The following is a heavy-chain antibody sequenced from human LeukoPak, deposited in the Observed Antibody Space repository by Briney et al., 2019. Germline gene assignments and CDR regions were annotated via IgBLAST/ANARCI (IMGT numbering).Heavy chain of an antibody. CDR1: GGSISSSSYY. V-gene: IGHV4-39*07. J-gene: IGHJ6*02. D-gene: IGHD6-19*01. CDR3: ARGSGYSSGWYDYYYYYGMDV. CDR2: ISYSGST. Sequence: PSETLSLTCTVSGGSISSSSYYWGWIRQPPGKGLEWIGSISYSGSTYYNPSLKSRVTISVDKSKNQFSLKLSSVTAADTAVYYCARGSGYSSGWYDYYYYYGMDVWGQGTTVTVSS.